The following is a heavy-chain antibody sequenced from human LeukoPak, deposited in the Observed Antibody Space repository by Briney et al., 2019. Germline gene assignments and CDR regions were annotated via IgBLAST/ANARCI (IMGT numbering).Heavy chain of an antibody. CDR2: MKGGGET. D-gene: IGHD6-19*01. Sequence: GGSLRLSCAASGFSFSSYAMSWVRRAPARGMEWVSSMKGGGETFYADSVKGRFTLSRDNSKNTLYLQMNSLRAEDTAVYYCAKDRRGWYTLFDYWGQGTLVTVSS. CDR1: GFSFSSYA. J-gene: IGHJ4*02. V-gene: IGHV3-23*01. CDR3: AKDRRGWYTLFDY.